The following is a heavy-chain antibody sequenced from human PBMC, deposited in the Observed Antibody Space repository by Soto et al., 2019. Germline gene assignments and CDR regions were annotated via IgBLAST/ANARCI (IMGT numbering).Heavy chain of an antibody. CDR2: INRDSSLA. J-gene: IGHJ4*02. CDR3: AREVTGSFYS. D-gene: IGHD2-21*02. V-gene: IGHV3-7*01. CDR1: GFSISDHW. Sequence: GGSLRLSCAASGFSISDHWMDWVRQAPGKGPEWVANINRDSSLAYHVDSVKGRFTISRDNAKNSLYLHMSSLRAEDTAVYYCAREVTGSFYSWGQGTLVTVSS.